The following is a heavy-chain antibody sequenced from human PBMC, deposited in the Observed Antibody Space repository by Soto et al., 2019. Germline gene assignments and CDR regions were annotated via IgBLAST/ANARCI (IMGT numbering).Heavy chain of an antibody. V-gene: IGHV4-34*01. CDR1: GGSFSAYY. Sequence: QVQLQQWGAGLLKPSETLSLTCAVYGGSFSAYYWSWSRQPPGKGLEWIGEIYHGGSANYNPSIRSHITTQLDPSKNQFSLKLNSVTAADTAVYYGARSLAQSRGWHYWGQGTLVTVSS. CDR2: IYHGGSA. J-gene: IGHJ4*02. D-gene: IGHD6-19*01. CDR3: ARSLAQSRGWHY.